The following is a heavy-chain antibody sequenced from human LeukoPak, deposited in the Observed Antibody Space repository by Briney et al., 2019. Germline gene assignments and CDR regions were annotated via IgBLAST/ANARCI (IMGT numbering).Heavy chain of an antibody. J-gene: IGHJ4*02. CDR1: GFIFSEYL. CDR3: EALFDY. V-gene: IGHV3-7*01. CDR2: IKKDGSET. Sequence: PGGSLRLSCEASGFIFSEYLMTWVRQAPGKGPEWVATIKKDGSETYYVDSVKGRFTISRDNAKNSLYLQMNSLRAEDAAVYYCEALFDYWGQGTLVTVSS.